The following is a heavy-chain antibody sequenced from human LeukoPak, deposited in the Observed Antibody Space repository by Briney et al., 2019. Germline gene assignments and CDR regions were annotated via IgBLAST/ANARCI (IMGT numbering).Heavy chain of an antibody. CDR2: INSDGSST. CDR1: GSTFSNYW. CDR3: VRVSSGSYFGYYYYYMDV. D-gene: IGHD1-26*01. J-gene: IGHJ6*03. Sequence: PGGSLRLSCAASGSTFSNYWMHWVRQAPGKGLVWVSRINSDGSSTSYADSVKGRFTISRDNAKNTLYLQMNSLRAEDTAVYYCVRVSSGSYFGYYYYYMDVWGKGTTVTVSS. V-gene: IGHV3-74*01.